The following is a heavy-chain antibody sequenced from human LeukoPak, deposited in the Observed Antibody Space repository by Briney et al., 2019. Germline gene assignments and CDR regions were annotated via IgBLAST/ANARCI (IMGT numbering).Heavy chain of an antibody. Sequence: ASVKVSCKASVYSFTGYFIYWVRQAPGQGLQWMGWMNPDSGVTDYAQNFQGRVTMTRDTSISTAYMELSSLGSDDTAIYYCARDRRGLGDYFDYWGQGTLVTVSS. J-gene: IGHJ4*02. V-gene: IGHV1-2*02. CDR1: VYSFTGYF. D-gene: IGHD3-16*01. CDR3: ARDRRGLGDYFDY. CDR2: MNPDSGVT.